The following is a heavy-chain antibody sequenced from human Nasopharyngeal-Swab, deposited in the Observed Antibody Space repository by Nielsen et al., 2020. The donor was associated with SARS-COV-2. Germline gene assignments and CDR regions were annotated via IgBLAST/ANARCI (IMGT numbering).Heavy chain of an antibody. D-gene: IGHD3-3*01. J-gene: IGHJ5*02. CDR3: ARGLGKQITIFEVVIAYNWFDP. V-gene: IGHV4-34*01. CDR2: INHSGST. Sequence: VRQMPGKGLEWIGEINHSGSTNYNPSLKSRVTISVDTSKNQFSLKLSSVTAADTAVYYCARGLGKQITIFEVVIAYNWFDPWGQGTLVTASS.